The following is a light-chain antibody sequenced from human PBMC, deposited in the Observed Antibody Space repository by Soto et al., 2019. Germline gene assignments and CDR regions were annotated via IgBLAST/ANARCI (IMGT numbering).Light chain of an antibody. Sequence: EIVLTQSPGTLSLSPVERATLSCRASQSVSSSYLAWYQQKPGQAPRLLIYGASSRATGIPDRFSGSGSGTDFTLTISRLEPEDFAVYYCQQYVSSPFTFGPGTKVDIK. CDR3: QQYVSSPFT. J-gene: IGKJ3*01. CDR1: QSVSSSY. CDR2: GAS. V-gene: IGKV3-20*01.